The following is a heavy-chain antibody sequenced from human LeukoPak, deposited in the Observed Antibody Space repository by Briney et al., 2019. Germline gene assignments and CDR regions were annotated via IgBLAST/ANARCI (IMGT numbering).Heavy chain of an antibody. Sequence: SETLSLTCAVYGGSFSGYYWTWIRQPPGKGLEWIGEINHSESTNYNPSLKSRVTISEDTSKNQFSLKLSSVTAADTAVYYCARGPSTHYYESIGYYYFDYWGLGTLVTASS. D-gene: IGHD3-22*01. CDR3: ARGPSTHYYESIGYYYFDY. CDR1: GGSFSGYY. J-gene: IGHJ4*02. CDR2: INHSEST. V-gene: IGHV4-34*01.